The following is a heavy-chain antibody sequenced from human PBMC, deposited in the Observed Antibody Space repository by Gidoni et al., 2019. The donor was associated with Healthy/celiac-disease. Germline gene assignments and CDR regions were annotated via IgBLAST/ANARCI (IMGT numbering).Heavy chain of an antibody. CDR1: GFTLSSYA. J-gene: IGHJ4*02. D-gene: IGHD4-17*01. CDR2: ISYDGSNK. V-gene: IGHV3-30*01. CDR3: AGTTVTTFVGGY. Sequence: QVQLVESGGGVVQPGRSLSLSCAASGFTLSSYAMHWVRQAPGKGLGWVAVISYDGSNKYYADSVKGRFTISRDNSKNTLYLQMNSLRAEDTAVYYCAGTTVTTFVGGYWGQGTLVTVSS.